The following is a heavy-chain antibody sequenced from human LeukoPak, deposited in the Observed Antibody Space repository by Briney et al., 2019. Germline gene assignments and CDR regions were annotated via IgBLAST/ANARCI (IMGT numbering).Heavy chain of an antibody. V-gene: IGHV3-7*05. CDR1: GFTFSSYW. CDR2: IKQDGSEK. J-gene: IGHJ3*01. Sequence: PWGSLILSCAASGFTFSSYWMSWVRQAPGKGLEWVANIKQDGSEKYYVDSVKGRFTISRDNAKNSLYLQMNSLRAEDTAVYYCASHQEWQLPSAFDVWGQGTMVTVSS. D-gene: IGHD2-15*01. CDR3: ASHQEWQLPSAFDV.